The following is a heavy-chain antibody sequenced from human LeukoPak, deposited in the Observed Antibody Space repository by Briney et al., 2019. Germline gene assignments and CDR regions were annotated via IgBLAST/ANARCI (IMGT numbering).Heavy chain of an antibody. J-gene: IGHJ4*02. CDR1: GGSISSGGYY. D-gene: IGHD2-2*01. CDR3: ARGRVVPAAVSFDY. Sequence: SQTLSLTCTVSGGSISSGGYYWSWIRQHPGKGLEWIGYIYYSGSTYYNPSLKSRVTISVDTSKNQSSLKLSSVTAADTAVYYCARGRVVPAAVSFDYWGQGTLVTVSS. CDR2: IYYSGST. V-gene: IGHV4-31*03.